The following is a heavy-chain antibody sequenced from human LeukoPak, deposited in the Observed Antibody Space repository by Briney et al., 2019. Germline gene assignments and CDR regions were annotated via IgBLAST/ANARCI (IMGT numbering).Heavy chain of an antibody. J-gene: IGHJ4*02. D-gene: IGHD3-10*01. CDR3: ARVNYGSGSYEFDY. CDR1: GFTFSSYA. CDR2: INWNGGST. V-gene: IGHV3-20*01. Sequence: GGSLRLSCAASGFTFSSYAMSWVRQAPGKGLEWVSGINWNGGSTGYADSVKGRFTISRDNAKNSLYLQMNSLRAEDTALYHCARVNYGSGSYEFDYWGQGTLVTVSS.